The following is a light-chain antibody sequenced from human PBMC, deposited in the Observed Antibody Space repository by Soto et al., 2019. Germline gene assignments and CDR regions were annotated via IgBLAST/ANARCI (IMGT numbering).Light chain of an antibody. Sequence: SYELRQPPSVSVSPGQTARITCSGETLAKQYVYWYQQKPGQAPVLVIYKDTERASGIPERISGSTSGTTATLTICRVQAEDEADYYCQSADSSGRVFGGGTKLTVL. CDR1: TLAKQY. J-gene: IGLJ3*02. CDR3: QSADSSGRV. CDR2: KDT. V-gene: IGLV3-25*02.